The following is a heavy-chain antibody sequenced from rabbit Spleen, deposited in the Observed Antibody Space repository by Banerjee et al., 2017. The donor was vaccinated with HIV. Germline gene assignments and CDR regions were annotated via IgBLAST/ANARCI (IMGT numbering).Heavy chain of an antibody. CDR2: IDPVFGST. CDR1: GSDFSSYY. V-gene: IGHV1S7*01. Sequence: QLKESGGGLVQPGGSLKLSCEASGSDFSSYYMSWVRQAPGKGLEWIGYIDPVFGSTYYASWVNGRFTISSHNAQNTLYLQLTSLTAADTATYFCARAHDSGDWRYAYKLWGPGTLVTVS. J-gene: IGHJ6*01. CDR3: ARAHDSGDWRYAYKL. D-gene: IGHD1-1*01.